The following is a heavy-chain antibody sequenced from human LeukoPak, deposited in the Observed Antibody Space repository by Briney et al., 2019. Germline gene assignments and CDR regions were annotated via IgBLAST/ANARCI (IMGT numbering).Heavy chain of an antibody. V-gene: IGHV3-23*01. CDR1: GFTFRDYA. D-gene: IGHD2-15*01. Sequence: GGSLRLSCAASGFTFRDYAMSWVRQAPGKGLEWVSAISGNGGSTYYADSVKGRFTISRDNSKNTLQLQLNSLRDEDTAMYYCAMRPADCSSSSCPTINRYYYGMDVWGQGTTVIVSS. J-gene: IGHJ6*02. CDR2: ISGNGGST. CDR3: AMRPADCSSSSCPTINRYYYGMDV.